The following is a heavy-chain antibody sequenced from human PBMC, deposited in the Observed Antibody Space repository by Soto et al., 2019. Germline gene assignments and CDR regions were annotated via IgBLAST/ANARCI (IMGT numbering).Heavy chain of an antibody. J-gene: IGHJ4*02. D-gene: IGHD1-7*01. CDR1: GGSLTSNNW. CDR2: IYRTGST. Sequence: PSETLSLTCAVSGGSLTSNNWCTWVRQPPGQGLEWIGEIYRTGSTNYNPSPKSRVTISLDKSENQFSLKVTSLTAADTAVYYCASRDPGTSVDYWGQGTLVTVSS. CDR3: ASRDPGTSVDY. V-gene: IGHV4-4*02.